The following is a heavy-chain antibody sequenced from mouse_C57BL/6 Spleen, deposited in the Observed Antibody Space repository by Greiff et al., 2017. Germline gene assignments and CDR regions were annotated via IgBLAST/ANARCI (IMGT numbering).Heavy chain of an antibody. CDR2: IYPGDGDT. V-gene: IGHV1-80*01. CDR1: GYAFSSYW. CDR3: ARSSSDDYAMDY. J-gene: IGHJ4*01. D-gene: IGHD1-1*01. Sequence: QVQLQQSGAELVKPGASVKISCKASGYAFSSYWMNWVKQRPGKGLEWIGQIYPGDGDTNYNGKFKGKATLTADKSSSTAYMQLSSLTSEDSAVYFCARSSSDDYAMDYWGQGTSVTVSS.